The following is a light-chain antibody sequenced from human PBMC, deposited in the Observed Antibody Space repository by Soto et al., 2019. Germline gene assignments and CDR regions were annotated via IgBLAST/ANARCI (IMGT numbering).Light chain of an antibody. CDR1: NSNLGAGYD. CDR2: GNR. CDR3: SSYTSVTIVV. J-gene: IGLJ2*01. Sequence: QSVLTQPPSVSGAPGQRVTISCTGNNSNLGAGYDVHWYQQLPGAAPKLVIFGNRNRPSGVPERFSGSKSGNTASLTISGLQDEDEADYYCSSYTSVTIVVFGGGTKLTVL. V-gene: IGLV1-40*01.